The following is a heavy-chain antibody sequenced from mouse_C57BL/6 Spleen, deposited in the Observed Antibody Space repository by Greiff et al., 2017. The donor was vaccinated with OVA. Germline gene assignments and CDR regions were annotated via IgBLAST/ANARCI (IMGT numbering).Heavy chain of an antibody. CDR1: GYTFTSYW. J-gene: IGHJ3*01. D-gene: IGHD6-2*01. CDR2: IDPSDSET. CDR3: AIEASSGVLAY. V-gene: IGHV1-52*01. Sequence: QVQLQQPGAELVRPGSSVKLSCKASGYTFTSYWMHWVKQRPIQGLEWIGNIDPSDSETHYNQKFKDKATLSVDKASSIACMQPSSMTFEDCAVNFLAIEASSGVLAYWGQGTLVTVSA.